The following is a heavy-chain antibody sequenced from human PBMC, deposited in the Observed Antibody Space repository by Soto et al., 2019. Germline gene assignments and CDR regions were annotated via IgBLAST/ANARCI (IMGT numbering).Heavy chain of an antibody. V-gene: IGHV1-18*01. J-gene: IGHJ4*02. D-gene: IGHD6-19*01. CDR3: ATLTYTSGLDY. CDR2: ISPYNGNT. CDR1: GYTFTSSG. Sequence: QVQLVQSGAEVQKPGASVKVSCKASGYTFTSSGIGWVRQAPGQGLEWMGWISPYNGNTNYAQKLQGRVTMTTDTSTSTAHMEVRSLRSDDTAVYYCATLTYTSGLDYWGQGTLVTVSS.